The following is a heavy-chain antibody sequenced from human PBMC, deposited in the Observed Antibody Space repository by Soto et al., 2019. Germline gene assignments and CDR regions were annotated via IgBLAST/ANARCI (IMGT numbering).Heavy chain of an antibody. CDR1: GFTFSNYW. V-gene: IGHV3-7*03. D-gene: IGHD2-15*01. CDR2: IKEDGSEK. CDR3: ARGGYCSGATCWNYFDY. J-gene: IGHJ4*02. Sequence: PGGSLRLSCAASGFTFSNYWVNWVRQAPGKGLQWVANIKEDGSEKYYVDSVKGRFTLSRDNAKNSLYLHMNSLRVEDTAVYYCARGGYCSGATCWNYFDYWGQGTLVTVSS.